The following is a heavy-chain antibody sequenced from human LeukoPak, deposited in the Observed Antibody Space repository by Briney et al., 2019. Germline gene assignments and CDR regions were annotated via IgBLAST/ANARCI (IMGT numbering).Heavy chain of an antibody. CDR2: IGPHSTFT. CDR3: VREGEGPLSKDFDY. D-gene: IGHD2/OR15-2a*01. CDR1: GFTFTDHY. J-gene: IGHJ4*02. V-gene: IGHV1-2*02. Sequence: ASMKVSCKSSGFTFTDHYIHWVRQGPGQGLEWMGYIGPHSTFTSSPQEFQGRVTMTRDASMSTAYMELARLTSDDTAVYYCVREGEGPLSKDFDYWGQGTLVTVSS.